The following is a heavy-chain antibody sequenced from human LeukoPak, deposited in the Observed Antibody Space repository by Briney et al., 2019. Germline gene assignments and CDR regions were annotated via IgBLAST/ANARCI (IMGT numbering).Heavy chain of an antibody. CDR1: GGSISSYY. V-gene: IGHV4-59*01. J-gene: IGHJ3*02. CDR2: IDYSGST. CDR3: ARVGMGSFDI. Sequence: SETLSLTCTVSGGSISSYYWSWIRQSPGKGLEWIGYIDYSGSTNKKPSLKSRVTISIDTSKNQFSLKLNSVTTADTAVYHCARVGMGSFDIWGQGTMVTVSS. D-gene: IGHD7-27*01.